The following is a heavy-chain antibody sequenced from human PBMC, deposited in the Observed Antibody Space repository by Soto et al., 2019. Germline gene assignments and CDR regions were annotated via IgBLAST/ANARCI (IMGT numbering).Heavy chain of an antibody. Sequence: GGSLRLSCAASGFTFSSYGMHWVRQAPGKGLEWVAVIWYDGSNKYYADSVKGRFTISRDNSKNTLYLQMNSLRAEDTAVYYCARGKHYYYYGMDVWGQGTTVTVSS. V-gene: IGHV3-33*01. CDR1: GFTFSSYG. J-gene: IGHJ6*02. CDR2: IWYDGSNK. CDR3: ARGKHYYYYGMDV.